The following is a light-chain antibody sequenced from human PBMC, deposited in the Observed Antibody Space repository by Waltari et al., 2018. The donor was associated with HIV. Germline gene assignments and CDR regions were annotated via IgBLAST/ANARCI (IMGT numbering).Light chain of an antibody. CDR3: QQYYSAWT. Sequence: IVLTQSPDSLAVSLGERATINCKSSQGVLYSSDNKNYLAWYQQKPGQSPKLLIYWASTRESGVPDRFSGSGSGTHFTLTISSLQAEDVAVYFCQQYYSAWTFGQGTKVEIK. V-gene: IGKV4-1*01. CDR2: WAS. J-gene: IGKJ1*01. CDR1: QGVLYSSDNKNY.